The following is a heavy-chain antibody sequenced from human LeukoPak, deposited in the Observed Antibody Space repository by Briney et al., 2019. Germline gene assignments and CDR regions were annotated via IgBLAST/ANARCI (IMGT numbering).Heavy chain of an antibody. CDR1: EYFVTHHL. CDR3: AYSGTYYNPPFQY. Sequence: GESLKISCKGSEYFVTHHLIGWVRQMPGKGLEWMGIIYPGNSDTKYSPSFQGQVTMSVDRSISTAYPQWSSLKASDTAMYYCAYSGTYYNPPFQYWGQGTLVTVSS. V-gene: IGHV5-51*01. D-gene: IGHD3-10*01. CDR2: IYPGNSDT. J-gene: IGHJ4*02.